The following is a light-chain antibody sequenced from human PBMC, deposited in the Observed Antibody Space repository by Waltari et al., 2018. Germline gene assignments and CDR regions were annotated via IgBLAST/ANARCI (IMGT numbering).Light chain of an antibody. CDR1: QNIGKY. CDR3: QQSSSTPQST. Sequence: DIQMTQSPSSLSASIGDRVTITCRASQNIGKYLNWYQHKPGKAPKLLIYAASSLLSGVPSRFSGSGSGTDVTFTISSLQPEDFATYYCQQSSSTPQSTFGQGTRLEIK. J-gene: IGKJ5*01. CDR2: AAS. V-gene: IGKV1-39*01.